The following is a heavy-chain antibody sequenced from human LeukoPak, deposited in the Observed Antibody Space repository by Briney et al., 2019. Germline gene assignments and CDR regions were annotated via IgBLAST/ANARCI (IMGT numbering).Heavy chain of an antibody. D-gene: IGHD3-10*01. CDR1: AHSISTPRYY. CDR2: IPYRGSLRYSWTS. Sequence: SHCLSLTCTLSAHSISTPRYYSGWLRQSPGKGPERIGSIPYRGSLRYSWTSYYNPSLKSRVTSSVDSSKIQFSLKLTSVTAADTAVYYCARQHKPQNQGGFGELLPLHFDDGGQGTLVIVSS. J-gene: IGHJ4*02. V-gene: IGHV4-39*01. CDR3: ARQHKPQNQGGFGELLPLHFDD.